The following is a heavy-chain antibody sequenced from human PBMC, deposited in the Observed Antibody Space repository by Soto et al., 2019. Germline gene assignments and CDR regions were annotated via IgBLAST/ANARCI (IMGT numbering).Heavy chain of an antibody. CDR1: GGSISSYY. V-gene: IGHV4-59*01. D-gene: IGHD4-17*01. CDR2: IYYSGST. J-gene: IGHJ4*02. CDR3: ARGAGYEGDYGGNSFDY. Sequence: SETLSLTCTVSGGSISSYYWSWIRQPPGKGLEWIGYIYYSGSTNYNPSLKSRVTISVDTSKNQFSLKLSSVTAADTAVYYCARGAGYEGDYGGNSFDYWGQGTLVTVSS.